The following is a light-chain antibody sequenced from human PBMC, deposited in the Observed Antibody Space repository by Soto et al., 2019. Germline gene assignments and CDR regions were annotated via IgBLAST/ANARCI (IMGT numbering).Light chain of an antibody. CDR3: AVWDDSLNGHV. CDR1: SSNIGTSS. V-gene: IGLV1-44*01. J-gene: IGLJ1*01. CDR2: TND. Sequence: QSVLTQPPSASGTPGQTVTISCSGSSSNIGTSSVHWYKHLPGTAPKPLIYTNDQRPSGVPDRFSGSKSGTSASLAISGLKSDDEADYYCAVWDDSLNGHVFGAGTKVTVL.